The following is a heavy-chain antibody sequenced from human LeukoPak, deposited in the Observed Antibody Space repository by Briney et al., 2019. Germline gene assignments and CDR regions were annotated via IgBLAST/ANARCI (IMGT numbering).Heavy chain of an antibody. CDR1: GFTFSSYW. CDR3: ARSSVVTNAFDI. CDR2: INSEGSST. V-gene: IGHV3-74*01. D-gene: IGHD2-21*02. J-gene: IGHJ3*02. Sequence: GGSLRLSCGASGFTFSSYWMHWVRQAPGKGLVWVSRINSEGSSTSYADSVKGRFTISRDNAKNTLYLQMNSLRAEDTAVYYCARSSVVTNAFDIWGQGTMVTVSS.